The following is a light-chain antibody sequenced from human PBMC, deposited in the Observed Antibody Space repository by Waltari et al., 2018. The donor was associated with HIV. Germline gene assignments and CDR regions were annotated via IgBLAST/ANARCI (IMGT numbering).Light chain of an antibody. Sequence: SALTQPPSASGSPGQSVTISCTGTISDVGIYDYVSWYQLHPRQAPKLIIFEVNERPSGVPGLFCGSKSGSAASLSVSGLQAEDEADYYCCSYAGGNDFVFGTGTKVTVL. J-gene: IGLJ1*01. CDR1: ISDVGIYDY. CDR3: CSYAGGNDFV. V-gene: IGLV2-8*01. CDR2: EVN.